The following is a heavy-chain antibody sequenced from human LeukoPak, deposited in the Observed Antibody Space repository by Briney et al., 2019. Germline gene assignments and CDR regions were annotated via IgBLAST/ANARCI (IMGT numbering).Heavy chain of an antibody. CDR2: IINSGGST. J-gene: IGHJ4*02. CDR1: GXTFSNYA. V-gene: IGHV3-23*01. D-gene: IGHD3-10*01. CDR3: ARGRSVGVISSFDY. Sequence: PGGSLRLSCAASGXTFSNYAMSWVRQTPEKGLEWVSGIINSGGSTYYRDSVKGRFTISRDNSKDTLYLQMNSLRAEDTAVYYCARGRSVGVISSFDYWGQGNLVTVSS.